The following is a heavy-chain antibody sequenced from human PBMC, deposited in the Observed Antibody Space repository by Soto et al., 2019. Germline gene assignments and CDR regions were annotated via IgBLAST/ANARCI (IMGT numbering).Heavy chain of an antibody. CDR2: IHHSGST. Sequence: QMQLQESGPGLVKPSETLSLTCAVSSASITSEQRWSWVRQPPGKGLEWIGEIHHSGSTNENPSLKSRVTMSVDKSKNQFSLNLNSVTAADTAVYFCARSFGWYAIDQWGQGTLVTVSS. V-gene: IGHV4-4*02. J-gene: IGHJ4*02. D-gene: IGHD6-19*01. CDR1: SASITSEQR. CDR3: ARSFGWYAIDQ.